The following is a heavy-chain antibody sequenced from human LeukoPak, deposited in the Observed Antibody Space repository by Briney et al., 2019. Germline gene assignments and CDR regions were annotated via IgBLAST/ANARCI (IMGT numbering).Heavy chain of an antibody. D-gene: IGHD6-19*01. CDR3: GRPAPTSGWFDY. Sequence: SETLSHTCTVSGGSISSSRYYSGWIRQPPGKGLEWIGSIYYIGNTYYNPSLKSRVTISIDTSKNQFSLKLRSVTAADTAVYDSGRPAPTSGWFDYWGQGTLVTVSS. CDR2: IYYIGNT. V-gene: IGHV4-39*01. J-gene: IGHJ4*02. CDR1: GGSISSSRYY.